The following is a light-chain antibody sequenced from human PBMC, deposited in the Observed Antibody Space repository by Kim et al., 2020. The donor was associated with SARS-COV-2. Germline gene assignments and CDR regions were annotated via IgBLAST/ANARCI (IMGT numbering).Light chain of an antibody. J-gene: IGLJ2*01. V-gene: IGLV4-60*02. Sequence: QPVLTQSPSASASLGSSVTLTCTLNSGHSDYSVTWHQQQPGRAPRNLKRLDRNGDFNRGSGIPDRFSGAASGADRYLTVSNVQYEDEADYYCETWDTGTHLFGGGTQLTVL. CDR1: SGHSDYS. CDR3: ETWDTGTHL. CDR2: LDRNGDF.